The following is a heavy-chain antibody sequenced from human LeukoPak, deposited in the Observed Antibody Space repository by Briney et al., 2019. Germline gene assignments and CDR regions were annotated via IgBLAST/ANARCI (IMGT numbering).Heavy chain of an antibody. D-gene: IGHD3-3*01. V-gene: IGHV1-69*13. CDR2: IIPIFGTA. J-gene: IGHJ6*02. Sequence: ASVKVSCKASGGTFSSYAISWVRQAPGQGLEWMGGIIPIFGTANYAQKFRGRVTITADESTSTAYMELSSLRSEDTAVYYCATPSTIFGVVTPGGMDVWGQGTTVTVSS. CDR1: GGTFSSYA. CDR3: ATPSTIFGVVTPGGMDV.